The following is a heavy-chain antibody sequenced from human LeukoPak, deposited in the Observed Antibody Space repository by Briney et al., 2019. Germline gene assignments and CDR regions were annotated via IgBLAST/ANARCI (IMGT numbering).Heavy chain of an antibody. Sequence: GASVKVSCKASGYTFTGYYMHWVRQAPGQGLEWMGWINPNSGGTNYAQKFQGRVTMTRDTSISTAYMELSRLGSDDTAVYYCARKTDQLLSFTGYMDVWGKGTTVTVSS. CDR1: GYTFTGYY. CDR2: INPNSGGT. V-gene: IGHV1-2*02. D-gene: IGHD2-2*01. J-gene: IGHJ6*03. CDR3: ARKTDQLLSFTGYMDV.